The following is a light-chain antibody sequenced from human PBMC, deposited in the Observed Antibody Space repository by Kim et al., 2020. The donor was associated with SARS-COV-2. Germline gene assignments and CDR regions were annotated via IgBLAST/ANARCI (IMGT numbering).Light chain of an antibody. CDR3: QVWDSSSDVV. CDR2: YDS. Sequence: SYELTQPPSVSVAPGATARITCGGNNIGSNSVHWYQQKPGQAPVLVIYYDSDRPSGIPERFSGSNSGNTATLTISRVEAGDEADYYCQVWDSSSDVVFGGGTQLTVL. J-gene: IGLJ2*01. V-gene: IGLV3-21*04. CDR1: NIGSNS.